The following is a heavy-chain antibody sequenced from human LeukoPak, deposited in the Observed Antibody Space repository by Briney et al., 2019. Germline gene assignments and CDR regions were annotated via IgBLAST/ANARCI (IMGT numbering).Heavy chain of an antibody. CDR1: GYTFTSYA. CDR2: INTNTGNP. Sequence: GASVKVSCKASGYTFTSYAMNWVRQAPGQGLEWMGWINTNTGNPTYAQGFTGRFVFSSDTSFRMAYLQISSLKAEDTAVYYCARSNNDGDYLGVGFDYWGQGTLVTVSS. J-gene: IGHJ4*02. V-gene: IGHV7-4-1*04. CDR3: ARSNNDGDYLGVGFDY. D-gene: IGHD3-16*01.